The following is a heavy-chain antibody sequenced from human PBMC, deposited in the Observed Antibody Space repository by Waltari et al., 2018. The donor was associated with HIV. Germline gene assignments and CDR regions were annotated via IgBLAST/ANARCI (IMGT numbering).Heavy chain of an antibody. CDR1: GFSFSIYA. V-gene: IGHV3-23*01. CDR2: ISGSGDNR. D-gene: IGHD6-13*01. Sequence: EVQLLESGGGLVQPGGSLRLSCRASGFSFSIYAMNWVRQAPGKGLEWVSGISGSGDNRYYADSVKGRFTISRDNSKNKVFLQMKSLGPEDTAFYYCTKDPVTAVGNINWFDPWGQGTLVTVSS. CDR3: TKDPVTAVGNINWFDP. J-gene: IGHJ5*02.